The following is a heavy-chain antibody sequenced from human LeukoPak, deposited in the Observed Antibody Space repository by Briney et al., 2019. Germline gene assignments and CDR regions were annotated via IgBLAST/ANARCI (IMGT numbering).Heavy chain of an antibody. J-gene: IGHJ4*02. CDR3: ATRPGRGDYGGY. D-gene: IGHD4-17*01. Sequence: GASVKVSCKASGGTFSSYAISWVRQAPGQGLEWMGRIIPILGIANYAQKFQGRVTITADKSTSTAYMELSSLRSEDTAVYYCATRPGRGDYGGYWGQGTLVTVSS. V-gene: IGHV1-69*04. CDR2: IIPILGIA. CDR1: GGTFSSYA.